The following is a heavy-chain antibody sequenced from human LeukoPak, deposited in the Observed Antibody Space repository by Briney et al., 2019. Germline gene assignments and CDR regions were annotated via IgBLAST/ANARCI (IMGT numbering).Heavy chain of an antibody. V-gene: IGHV3-23*01. CDR3: ANGSYGMDV. J-gene: IGHJ6*02. CDR2: ISTSGGHT. CDR1: GFNFTRYA. Sequence: PGGSLRLSCAASGFNFTRYAMSWVRQAPGKGLEWVSGISTSGGHTYYADSVRGRFTISRDNAKNTLHLQMNSLRAEDTAVYYCANGSYGMDVWGQGTSVTVSS.